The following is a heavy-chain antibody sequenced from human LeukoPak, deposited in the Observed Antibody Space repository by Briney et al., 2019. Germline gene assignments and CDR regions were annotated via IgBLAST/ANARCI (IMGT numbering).Heavy chain of an antibody. J-gene: IGHJ4*02. CDR3: ARTRGYGFDY. CDR1: GGSISSYY. D-gene: IGHD5-18*01. Sequence: SETLSLTCTVSGGSISSYYRSWIRHPPGKGLEWIGSIYHSGSTYYNPSLKSRVTISVDTSKNQFSLKLSSVTAADTAVYYCARTRGYGFDYWGQGTLVTVSS. V-gene: IGHV4-59*08. CDR2: IYHSGST.